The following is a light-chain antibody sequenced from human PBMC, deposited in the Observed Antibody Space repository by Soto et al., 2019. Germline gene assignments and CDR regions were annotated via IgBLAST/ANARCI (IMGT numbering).Light chain of an antibody. CDR1: QNISRS. V-gene: IGKV3-20*01. CDR3: QQYANSPIT. J-gene: IGKJ5*01. CDR2: GVS. Sequence: IVMTQSPATLSVSPGERATLSCRASQNISRSLAWYQQKPGQAPRLLIYGVSSRASGIPDRFFGSGSGTDFTLTINRLEPEDFAVYYCQQYANSPITFGQGTRLEIK.